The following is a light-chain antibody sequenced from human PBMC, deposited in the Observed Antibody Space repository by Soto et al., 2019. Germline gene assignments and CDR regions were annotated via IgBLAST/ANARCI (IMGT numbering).Light chain of an antibody. V-gene: IGKV3-15*01. J-gene: IGKJ4*01. Sequence: IVITHAPATISVSPGERATLSCRASQSVSSNLAWYQQKPGQAPRLLIYGASTRATGIPARFSGSGSGTEFTLTISSLQSEDFAVYYCQQYNNWLSFGGGTKVDIK. CDR2: GAS. CDR3: QQYNNWLS. CDR1: QSVSSN.